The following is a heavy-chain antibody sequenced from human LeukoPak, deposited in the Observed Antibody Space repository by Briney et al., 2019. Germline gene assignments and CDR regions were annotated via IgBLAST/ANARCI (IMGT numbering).Heavy chain of an antibody. CDR3: ARGTYGEYGGPAY. CDR1: GFTFSNYC. D-gene: IGHD4-17*01. CDR2: ISSSGGAM. J-gene: IGHJ4*02. V-gene: IGHV3-48*02. Sequence: GGSLRLSCAASGFTFSNYCMNWVRQAPGKGLEWVSYISSSGGAMYYADSVRGRFTISRDNAENSLFLQMNSLRDEDTAVYYCARGTYGEYGGPAYWGQGTLSPSPQ.